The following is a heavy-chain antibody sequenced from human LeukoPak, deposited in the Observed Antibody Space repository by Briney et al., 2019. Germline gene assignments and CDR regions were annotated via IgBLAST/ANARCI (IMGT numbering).Heavy chain of an antibody. CDR1: GFTFSSYA. CDR2: ISGSGGST. J-gene: IGHJ5*02. CDR3: AKVGGEFVELSNWFDP. D-gene: IGHD3-10*01. V-gene: IGHV3-23*01. Sequence: PGGSLRLSCAASGFTFSSYAMSWVRQAPGKGLEWVSAISGSGGSTYYADSVKGRFTISRDNSKNTLYLQMNSLRAEDTAVYYCAKVGGEFVELSNWFDPWGQGTLVTVSS.